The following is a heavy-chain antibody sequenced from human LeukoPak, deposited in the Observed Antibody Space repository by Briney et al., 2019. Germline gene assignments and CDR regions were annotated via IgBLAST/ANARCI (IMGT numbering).Heavy chain of an antibody. J-gene: IGHJ4*02. CDR2: IYYTGIT. D-gene: IGHD3-16*01. CDR1: GGSISSGANY. CDR3: AASSGVTLGRF. Sequence: SETLSLTCTVSGGSISSGANYYNWIRQHPGKGLEWIGYIYYTGITSYNPSLKSRVTMSVDTSMNQLSLKLRSLTAADTAVYYCAASSGVTLGRFWGQGTQVTVS. V-gene: IGHV4-31*03.